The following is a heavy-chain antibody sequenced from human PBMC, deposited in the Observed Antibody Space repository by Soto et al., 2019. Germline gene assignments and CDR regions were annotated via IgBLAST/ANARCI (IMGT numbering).Heavy chain of an antibody. CDR2: IIPFFGTA. D-gene: IGHD3-16*01. Sequence: GASVKVSCKTSGGTFSTFGISWVRQAPGQGLEWMGGIIPFFGTAEYSQKFEDRITITADESTNTVYMDLRSLTSEDTAIYYCARTAPMDAGDKYYYDFWGQGALVTASS. J-gene: IGHJ4*02. V-gene: IGHV1-69*13. CDR3: ARTAPMDAGDKYYYDF. CDR1: GGTFSTFG.